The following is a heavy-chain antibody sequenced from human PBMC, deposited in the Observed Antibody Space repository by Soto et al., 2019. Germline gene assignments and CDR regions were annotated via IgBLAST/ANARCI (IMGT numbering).Heavy chain of an antibody. CDR3: ARVVIVLMVYASYCGGGMDV. J-gene: IGHJ6*02. D-gene: IGHD2-8*01. Sequence: ASVKVSCKASGGTFSSYAISWVRQAPGQGLEWMGGIIPIFGTANYAQKFQGRVTITADESTSTAYMELSSLRSEDTAVYYCARVVIVLMVYASYCGGGMDVWGQGTTVTVSS. CDR2: IIPIFGTA. CDR1: GGTFSSYA. V-gene: IGHV1-69*13.